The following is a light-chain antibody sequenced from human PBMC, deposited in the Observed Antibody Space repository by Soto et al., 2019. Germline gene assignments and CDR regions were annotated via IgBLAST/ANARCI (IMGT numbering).Light chain of an antibody. CDR2: DAS. CDR3: QQYDNIPLT. CDR1: QDISKY. Sequence: DIQMTQSPSSLSASVGDRITITCQASQDISKYLNWYQHKPGKAPKLLIYDASNFETGVPSRFSGSGSGTEFTFTIRSMQTEDIAKYYCQQYDNIPLTFGGGTKVDIK. V-gene: IGKV1-33*01. J-gene: IGKJ4*01.